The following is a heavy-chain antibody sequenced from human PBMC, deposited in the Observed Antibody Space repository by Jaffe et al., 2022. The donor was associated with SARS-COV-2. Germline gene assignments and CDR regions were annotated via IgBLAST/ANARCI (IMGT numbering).Heavy chain of an antibody. Sequence: QVQLVESGGGVVQPGRSLRLSCAASGFTFSSYGMHWVRQAPGKGLEWVAVISYDGSNKYYADSVKGRFTISRDNSKNTLYLQMNSLRAEDTAVYYCAKGIYYYGSGSYQYYYYYYGMDVWGQGTTVTVSS. D-gene: IGHD3-10*01. V-gene: IGHV3-30*18. CDR2: ISYDGSNK. CDR1: GFTFSSYG. J-gene: IGHJ6*02. CDR3: AKGIYYYGSGSYQYYYYYYGMDV.